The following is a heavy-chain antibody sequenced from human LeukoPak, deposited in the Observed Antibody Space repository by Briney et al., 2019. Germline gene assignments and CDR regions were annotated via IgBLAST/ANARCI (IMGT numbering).Heavy chain of an antibody. CDR2: IIPIFGTA. D-gene: IGHD3-16*01. Sequence: SVKVSCKASGYTFTSHDINWVRQAPGQGLEWMGGIIPIFGTANYAQKFQGRVTITTDESTSTAYMELSSLRSEDTAVYYCASMGESYDYWGQGTLVTVSS. CDR1: GYTFTSHD. CDR3: ASMGESYDY. J-gene: IGHJ4*02. V-gene: IGHV1-69*05.